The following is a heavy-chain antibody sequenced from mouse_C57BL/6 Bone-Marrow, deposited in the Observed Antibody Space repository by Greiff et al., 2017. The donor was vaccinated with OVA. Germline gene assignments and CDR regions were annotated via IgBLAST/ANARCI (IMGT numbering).Heavy chain of an antibody. CDR3: ARGVYYYGSSYGFDY. CDR2: FHPYNDDT. D-gene: IGHD1-1*01. CDR1: GYTFTTYP. Sequence: VQLVESGAELVKPGASVKMSCKASGYTFTTYPIEWMKQNHGKSLEWIGNFHPYNDDTKYNEKFKGKATLTVEKSSSTVYLELSRLTSDDSAVYYCARGVYYYGSSYGFDYWGQGTTLTVSS. V-gene: IGHV1-47*01. J-gene: IGHJ2*01.